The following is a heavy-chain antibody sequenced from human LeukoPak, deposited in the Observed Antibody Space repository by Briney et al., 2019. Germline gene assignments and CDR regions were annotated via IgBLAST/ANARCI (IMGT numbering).Heavy chain of an antibody. J-gene: IGHJ5*02. V-gene: IGHV4-59*01. CDR2: IYYSGST. D-gene: IGHD4-11*01. CDR1: GGSISSYY. Sequence: PSETLSLTCTVSGGSISSYYWSWIRQPPGKGLEWIGYIYYSGSTNYNPSLKSRVTISVDTSKNQFSLKLSSVTAADTAVYYCARSRHQDATVTLHSLNWFDPWGQGTLVTVSS. CDR3: ARSRHQDATVTLHSLNWFDP.